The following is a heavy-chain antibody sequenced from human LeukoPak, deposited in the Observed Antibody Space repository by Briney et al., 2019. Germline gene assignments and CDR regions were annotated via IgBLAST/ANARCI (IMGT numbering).Heavy chain of an antibody. CDR2: IDTYSGKT. D-gene: IGHD6-13*01. CDR3: ARDRGIAEADSFDP. CDR1: GYTYTTDG. Sequence: ASVTDSFMASGYTYTTDGISGVRQAAGKGLAWMGCIDTYSGKTNYPQKFQGRVTMTSDTSTSTAYMELRSLRSDDTAVYYCARDRGIAEADSFDPWGQGTLVTVSS. J-gene: IGHJ5*02. V-gene: IGHV1-18*01.